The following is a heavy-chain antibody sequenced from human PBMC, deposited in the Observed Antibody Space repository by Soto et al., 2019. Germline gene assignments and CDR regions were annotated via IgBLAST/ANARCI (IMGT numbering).Heavy chain of an antibody. D-gene: IGHD4-17*01. CDR1: GGTFSSYT. J-gene: IGHJ4*02. Sequence: QVQLVQSGAEVKKPGSSVKVSCKASGGTFSSYTISWVRQAPGQGLEWMGRIIPILGIANYAQKFQGRVTITADKSTSTAYMELSSLRSEDTAVYYCARGGYGDYPFDYWGQGTLVTVSS. CDR2: IIPILGIA. CDR3: ARGGYGDYPFDY. V-gene: IGHV1-69*02.